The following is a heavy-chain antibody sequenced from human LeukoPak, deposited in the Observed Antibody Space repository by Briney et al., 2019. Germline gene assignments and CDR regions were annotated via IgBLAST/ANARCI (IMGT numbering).Heavy chain of an antibody. Sequence: RPSETLSLTCTVSGGSISSYYWSWIRQPPGKGLEWIGYIYYSGSTNYNPSLKSRVTISVDTSKNQFSLKLSSVTAADTAVYYCARQDYGSGSYYNANWFDPWGQGTLVSVSS. J-gene: IGHJ5*02. CDR3: ARQDYGSGSYYNANWFDP. D-gene: IGHD3-10*01. CDR1: GGSISSYY. CDR2: IYYSGST. V-gene: IGHV4-59*08.